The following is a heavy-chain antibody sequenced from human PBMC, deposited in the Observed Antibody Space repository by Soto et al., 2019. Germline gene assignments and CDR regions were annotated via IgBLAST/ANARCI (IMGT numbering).Heavy chain of an antibody. J-gene: IGHJ5*02. V-gene: IGHV4-31*03. CDR2: IYYSGST. D-gene: IGHD2-2*01. CDR1: GGSISSSDYY. CDR3: ARGEGFCTSTSCYVLNWLDP. Sequence: PSETLSLTCTVSGGSISSSDYYWSWIRQHPGKGLEWIGYIYYSGSTYYNPSLKSRVAISVDTSKNQFSLTLSSVTAADTAVYFCARGEGFCTSTSCYVLNWLDPRGQGTLVIVSS.